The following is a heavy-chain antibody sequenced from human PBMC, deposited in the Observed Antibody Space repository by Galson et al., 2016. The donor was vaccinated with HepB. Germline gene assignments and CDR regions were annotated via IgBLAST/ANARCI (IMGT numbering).Heavy chain of an antibody. CDR3: ARGVGGY. CDR2: IYDDGSA. J-gene: IGHJ4*02. Sequence: SLRLSCAASNFIVNDIFLSWVRQAPGKGLEWVSLIYDDGSAYYADSVKGRFTTSRDKSSNILYLQMSNLRADDTAIYYCARGVGGYWGQESLVSVST. CDR1: NFIVNDIF. V-gene: IGHV3-53*01.